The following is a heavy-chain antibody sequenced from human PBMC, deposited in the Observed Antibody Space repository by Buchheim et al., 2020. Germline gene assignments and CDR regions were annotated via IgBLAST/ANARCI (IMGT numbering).Heavy chain of an antibody. CDR1: GFTFSSYG. V-gene: IGHV3-30*18. Sequence: QVQLVESGGGVVQPGGSLRLSCAASGFTFSSYGMHWVRQAPGKGLEWVAVISYDGSNKYYADSVKGRFTISRDNSKNTLYLQMNSLRAEDTAVYYCAKGRLTIYYYGMDVWGQGTT. J-gene: IGHJ6*02. D-gene: IGHD2-21*01. CDR3: AKGRLTIYYYGMDV. CDR2: ISYDGSNK.